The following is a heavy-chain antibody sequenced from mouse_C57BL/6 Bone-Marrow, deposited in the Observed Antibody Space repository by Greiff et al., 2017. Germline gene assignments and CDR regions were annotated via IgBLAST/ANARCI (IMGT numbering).Heavy chain of an antibody. Sequence: VQGVESGPGLVAPSQSLSITCTVSGFSLTSYAISWVRQPPGKGLEWLGVIWTGGGTNYNSALKSRLSISKDNSKSQVFLKMNSLQTDDTARYYCARRAGSGNSYYFDYWGQGTTLTVSS. CDR2: IWTGGGT. CDR1: GFSLTSYA. D-gene: IGHD6-1*01. CDR3: ARRAGSGNSYYFDY. V-gene: IGHV2-9-1*01. J-gene: IGHJ2*01.